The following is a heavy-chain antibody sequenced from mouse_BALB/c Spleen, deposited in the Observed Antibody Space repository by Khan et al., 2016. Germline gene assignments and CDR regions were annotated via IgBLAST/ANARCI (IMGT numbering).Heavy chain of an antibody. CDR1: GCTFNTYA. V-gene: IGHV10-1*02. J-gene: IGHJ2*01. CDR3: GRDFYGGGFFGE. D-gene: IGHD1-1*01. CDR2: IRSKSNNYAT. Sequence: EVQLVETGGGLVQPTGSLKLSCAASGCTFNTYAMNWVRQAPGKGLEWVARIRSKSNNYATYYADSVKDRFTISRDDSQSMLYLQMNNLKTEDTPMYCWGRDFYGGGFFGEWGRGSALTV.